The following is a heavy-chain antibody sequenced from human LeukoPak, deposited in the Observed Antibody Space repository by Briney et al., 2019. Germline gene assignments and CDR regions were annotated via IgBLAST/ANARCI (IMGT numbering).Heavy chain of an antibody. Sequence: PSETLSLTCTVSGGSISSSSYYWGWIRQPPGKGLEWIGSIYYSGSTYYNPSLKSRVTISVDTSKNQFSLKRSSVTAADTAVYYCARQEVGGPTGYWGQGTLVTVSS. J-gene: IGHJ4*02. V-gene: IGHV4-39*01. CDR2: IYYSGST. CDR3: ARQEVGGPTGY. D-gene: IGHD2-15*01. CDR1: GGSISSSSYY.